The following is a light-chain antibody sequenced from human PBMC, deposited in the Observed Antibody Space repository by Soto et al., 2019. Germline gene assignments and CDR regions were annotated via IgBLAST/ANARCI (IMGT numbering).Light chain of an antibody. CDR1: SSNIGAGYD. Sequence: QSVLTQPPSVSGAPGQRVTISCTGSSSNIGAGYDVHWYQQLPGTAPKLLIYGNSNRPSGAPDRFSGSKSGTSASLAITGLQAEDEADYYCQSYDSSLSGSNVVFGGGTQLTVL. V-gene: IGLV1-40*01. CDR3: QSYDSSLSGSNVV. CDR2: GNS. J-gene: IGLJ2*01.